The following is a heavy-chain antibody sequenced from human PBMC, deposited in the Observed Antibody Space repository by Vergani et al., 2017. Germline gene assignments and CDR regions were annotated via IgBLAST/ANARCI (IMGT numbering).Heavy chain of an antibody. J-gene: IGHJ5*02. Sequence: QVQLVESGGGVVQPGRSLRLSCAASGFTFNQYGMHWVRQAPGKGLEWVAVTWYDGNNKQYADSVKGRFTISRDNSKSTMYLQMNSLRDEDTDVYYCARELRLLYNRFDPGGQGTLVTVSS. CDR2: TWYDGNNK. V-gene: IGHV3-33*01. CDR3: ARELRLLYNRFDP. CDR1: GFTFNQYG. D-gene: IGHD1-14*01.